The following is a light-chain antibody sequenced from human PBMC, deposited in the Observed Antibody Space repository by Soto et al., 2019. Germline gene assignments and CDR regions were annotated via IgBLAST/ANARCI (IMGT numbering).Light chain of an antibody. CDR1: QGISNY. V-gene: IGKV1-27*01. CDR3: QKYNSAPWT. J-gene: IGKJ1*01. Sequence: DIQMTQSPSSLSASVGDRVTITCRASQGISNYLAWYQQKPGKVPKLQIYAASTLQSGGPYRFSGSGSGTDFTLTISSLQPEDVATYYCQKYNSAPWTFGQGTKVEIK. CDR2: AAS.